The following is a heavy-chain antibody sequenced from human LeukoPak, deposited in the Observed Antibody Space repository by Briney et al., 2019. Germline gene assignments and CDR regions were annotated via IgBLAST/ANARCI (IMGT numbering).Heavy chain of an antibody. V-gene: IGHV1-18*01. J-gene: IGHJ4*02. CDR2: ISAYNGNT. CDR1: GYTFSSYG. Sequence: ASVKVSCKASGYTFSSYGINWVRQAPGQGLEWMGWISAYNGNTNYAQKLRGRVTMITDTSTSTAYMDLRSLRSDDTAVYYCARGGNYDFWSGPFGDHWGQGTLVTVSS. CDR3: ARGGNYDFWSGPFGDH. D-gene: IGHD3-3*01.